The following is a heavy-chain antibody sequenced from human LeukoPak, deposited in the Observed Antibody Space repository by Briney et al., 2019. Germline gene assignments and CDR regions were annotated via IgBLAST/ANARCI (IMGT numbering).Heavy chain of an antibody. Sequence: ASVKVSCKASGYIFTGYYMHWVRQAPGQGLEWMGWINLNSGGTNYAQKFQGRVTMTRDTSISTAYMELNRLRSDDTAIYYCARDPDYGSGSYFRGGTDYWGQGTLVTVSS. CDR2: INLNSGGT. V-gene: IGHV1-2*02. CDR1: GYIFTGYY. D-gene: IGHD3-10*01. CDR3: ARDPDYGSGSYFRGGTDY. J-gene: IGHJ4*02.